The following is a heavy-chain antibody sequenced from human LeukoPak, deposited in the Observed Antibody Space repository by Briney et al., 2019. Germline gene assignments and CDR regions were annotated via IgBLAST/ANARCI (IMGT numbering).Heavy chain of an antibody. CDR1: GYTFTSYG. Sequence: GASVKVSCKASGYTFTSYGISWVRQAPGQGLEWMGRIIPILGIANYAQKFQGRVTITADKSTSTAYMELSSLRSEDTAVYYCARDCTNGVCSLYYYGMDVWGQGTTVTVSS. D-gene: IGHD2-8*01. CDR2: IIPILGIA. CDR3: ARDCTNGVCSLYYYGMDV. J-gene: IGHJ6*02. V-gene: IGHV1-69*04.